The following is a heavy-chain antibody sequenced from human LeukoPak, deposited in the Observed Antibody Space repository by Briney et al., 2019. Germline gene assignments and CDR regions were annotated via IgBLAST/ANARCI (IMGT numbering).Heavy chain of an antibody. CDR3: ARDVEGGWFDP. V-gene: IGHV1-69*05. CDR1: GYTLTELS. Sequence: GASVKVSCKVSGYTLTELSMHWVRQAPGQGLEWMGGIIPIFGTANYAQKFQGRVTITTDESTSTAYMELSSLRSEDTAVYYCARDVEGGWFDPWGQGTLVTVSS. CDR2: IIPIFGTA. D-gene: IGHD2-15*01. J-gene: IGHJ5*02.